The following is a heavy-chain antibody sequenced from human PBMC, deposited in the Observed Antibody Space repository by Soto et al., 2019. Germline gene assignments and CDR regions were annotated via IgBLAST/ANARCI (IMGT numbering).Heavy chain of an antibody. J-gene: IGHJ4*02. D-gene: IGHD3-3*01. CDR1: GFTFDDYA. CDR2: ISWNSGSI. CDR3: ARGMDYDFWSGPFYY. V-gene: IGHV3-9*01. Sequence: GGSLRLSCAASGFTFDDYAMHWVRQAPGKGLEWVSGISWNSGSIGYADSVKGRFTISRDNAKNSLYLQMNSLRSEDTAVYYCARGMDYDFWSGPFYYWGQGTLVTVSS.